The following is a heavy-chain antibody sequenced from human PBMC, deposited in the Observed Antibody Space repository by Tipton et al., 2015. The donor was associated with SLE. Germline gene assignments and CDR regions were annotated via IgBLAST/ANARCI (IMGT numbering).Heavy chain of an antibody. D-gene: IGHD6-13*01. CDR3: AKDIGTAAGTRVDY. Sequence: SLRLSCTVSGFTFSDYYMSWFRQAPGKGLEWVSYISSGGRTIYYAESVKGRFTITRDNSKNTLYLQMNSLRAEDTAVYYCAKDIGTAAGTRVDYWGQGTLVTVSS. CDR2: ISSGGRTI. V-gene: IGHV3-11*01. J-gene: IGHJ4*02. CDR1: GFTFSDYY.